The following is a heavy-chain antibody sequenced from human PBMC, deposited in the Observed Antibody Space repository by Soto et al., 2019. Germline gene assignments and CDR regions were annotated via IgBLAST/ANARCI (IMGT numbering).Heavy chain of an antibody. CDR1: GFTFAFYW. D-gene: IGHD3-16*01. CDR3: TSDTFGLRDT. V-gene: IGHV3-74*01. Sequence: GGSLRLSCTASGFTFAFYWMHWVRQTPGKGLVWVSRINPEGTTTNYADSVEGRFTISRDNAKSALYLQMNSLSAEDTAIYYCTSDTFGLRDTWAQRTLDTVSS. J-gene: IGHJ5*02. CDR2: INPEGTTT.